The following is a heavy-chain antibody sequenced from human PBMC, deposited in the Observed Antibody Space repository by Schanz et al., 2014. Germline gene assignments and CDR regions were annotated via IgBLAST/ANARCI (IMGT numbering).Heavy chain of an antibody. CDR1: GGTFSSDT. V-gene: IGHV1-69*02. CDR3: ARGTMPGTFDI. J-gene: IGHJ3*02. Sequence: QVHLVQSGAEVKKPGSSVKVSCKASGGTFSSDTFSWVRQAPGQGLEWMGRIVPIAGITNYAQRFQGRVTITADKSSDTAYMELSSLRYEDTALYYCARGTMPGTFDIWGQGTMXTVSS. CDR2: IVPIAGIT. D-gene: IGHD2-2*01.